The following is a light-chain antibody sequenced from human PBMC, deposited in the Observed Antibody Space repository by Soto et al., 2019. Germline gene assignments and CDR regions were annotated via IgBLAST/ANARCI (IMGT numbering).Light chain of an antibody. CDR1: QSVSSD. J-gene: IGKJ5*01. CDR2: GAT. CDR3: QQYNKWST. Sequence: EKVMTQSPATLSMSPGERATLSCRASQSVSSDLAWYQQKPGQAPRLLIYGATTRATGIPARFSGSGSGTEFTLTISSLQSEDFAVYYCQQYNKWSTFGQGTRLEIK. V-gene: IGKV3-15*01.